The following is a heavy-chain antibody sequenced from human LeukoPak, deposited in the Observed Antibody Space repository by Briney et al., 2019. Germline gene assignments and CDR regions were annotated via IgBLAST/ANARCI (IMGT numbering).Heavy chain of an antibody. J-gene: IGHJ4*02. CDR3: AKDPRNDILTGSPLDY. Sequence: PGGSLRLSCAASGFTFSSYAMSWVRQAPGKGLEWVSAISGSGGSTYYADSVKGRFTISRDNSKDTLYLQMNSLRAEDTAVYYCAKDPRNDILTGSPLDYWGQGTLVTVSS. D-gene: IGHD3-9*01. CDR2: ISGSGGST. CDR1: GFTFSSYA. V-gene: IGHV3-23*01.